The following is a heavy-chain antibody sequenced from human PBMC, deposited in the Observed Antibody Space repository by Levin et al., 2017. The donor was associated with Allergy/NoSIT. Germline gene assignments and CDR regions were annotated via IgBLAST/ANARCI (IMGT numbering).Heavy chain of an antibody. D-gene: IGHD4-11*01. CDR1: GGSISSYY. V-gene: IGHV4-59*08. Sequence: PSETLSLTCTVSGGSISSYYWSWIRQPPGKGLEWIGYIYYSGSTNYNPSLKSRVTISVDTSKNQFSLKLSSVTAADTAVYYCARQVYSNYYYYGMDVWGQGTTVTVSS. J-gene: IGHJ6*02. CDR2: IYYSGST. CDR3: ARQVYSNYYYYGMDV.